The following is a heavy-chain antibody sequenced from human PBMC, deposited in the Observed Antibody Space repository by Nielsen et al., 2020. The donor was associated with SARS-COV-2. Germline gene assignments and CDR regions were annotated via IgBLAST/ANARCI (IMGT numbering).Heavy chain of an antibody. CDR2: ISSSSSDI. D-gene: IGHD6-13*01. J-gene: IGHJ6*02. CDR1: GFTFSSYA. Sequence: GVLKISCAASGFTFSSYAMSWVRQAPGKGLEWVSSISSSSSDIYYADSVKGRFTISRDNAKNSLYLQMNSLRAEDTAVYYCARESGGSSWYHSDYYYYGMDVWGQGTTVTVSS. CDR3: ARESGGSSWYHSDYYYYGMDV. V-gene: IGHV3-21*01.